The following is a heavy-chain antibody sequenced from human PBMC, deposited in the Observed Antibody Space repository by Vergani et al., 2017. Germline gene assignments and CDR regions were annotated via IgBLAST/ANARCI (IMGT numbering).Heavy chain of an antibody. J-gene: IGHJ5*02. Sequence: QAQLQESGPGLVKPSETLSLTCHVFGVSVTDYNCNWIRQAPGKGLEWIGSLSTTGVATPASHNPSLKSRVSISVDTSKSQFSQRLTSVTAADSAIYYCAGDTHSWQRADRWGQGLLVSVSS. CDR1: GVSVTDYN. CDR2: LSTTGVA. V-gene: IGHV4-59*02. CDR3: AGDTHSWQRADR. D-gene: IGHD6-13*01.